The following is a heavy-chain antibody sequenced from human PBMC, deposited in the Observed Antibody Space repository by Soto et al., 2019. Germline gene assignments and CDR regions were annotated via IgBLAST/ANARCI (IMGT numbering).Heavy chain of an antibody. J-gene: IGHJ6*02. D-gene: IGHD6-13*01. V-gene: IGHV3-30*18. CDR3: AKDGRSSWGDYGMDV. CDR2: ISYDGSNK. Sequence: QVQLVESGGGVVQPGRSLRLSCAASGFTFSSYGMHWVRQAPGKGLEWVAVISYDGSNKYYADSVKGRFTISRDNSKNTLYLQMNSLRAEDTAVYYCAKDGRSSWGDYGMDVWGQGTTVTVSS. CDR1: GFTFSSYG.